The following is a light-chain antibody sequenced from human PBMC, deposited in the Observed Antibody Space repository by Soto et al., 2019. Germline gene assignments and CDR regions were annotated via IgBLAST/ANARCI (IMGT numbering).Light chain of an antibody. J-gene: IGKJ5*01. Sequence: DIQMTQSPSFVSASVGDRVTITCRASQDISSWLVWYQQKPGKAPKLLIHATSGLQSGVPSRFSGSGSGTDFTLTIRNLQSEDFATYYCQQSYSTPSITFGQGTRREIK. V-gene: IGKV1-12*02. CDR1: QDISSW. CDR2: ATS. CDR3: QQSYSTPSIT.